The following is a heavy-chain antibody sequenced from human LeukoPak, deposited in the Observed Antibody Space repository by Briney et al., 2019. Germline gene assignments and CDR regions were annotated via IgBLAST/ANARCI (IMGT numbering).Heavy chain of an antibody. CDR1: GGSFSGYY. D-gene: IGHD5-12*01. Sequence: SETLSLTCAVYGGSFSGYYWSWIRQPPGKGLEWIGEINHSGSTNYNPFLKSRVTISVDASKNQLSLKLSSVTAADTAVYYCARGDVRDGYNPNPNYFDYWGQGTLVTVSS. CDR2: INHSGST. V-gene: IGHV4-34*01. J-gene: IGHJ4*02. CDR3: ARGDVRDGYNPNPNYFDY.